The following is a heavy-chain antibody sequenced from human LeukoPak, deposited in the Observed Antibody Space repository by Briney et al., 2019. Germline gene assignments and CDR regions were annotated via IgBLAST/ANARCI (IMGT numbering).Heavy chain of an antibody. CDR3: AKDPRGEWGFDY. V-gene: IGHV3-30*02. Sequence: PGGSLRLSXAASGFTFSSYGMHWVRQAPGKGPEWVAFIRYDGSNKYYADSVKGRFTISRDNSKNTLYLQMNSLRAEDTAVYYCAKDPRGEWGFDYWGQGTLVTVSS. D-gene: IGHD3-16*01. CDR2: IRYDGSNK. CDR1: GFTFSSYG. J-gene: IGHJ4*02.